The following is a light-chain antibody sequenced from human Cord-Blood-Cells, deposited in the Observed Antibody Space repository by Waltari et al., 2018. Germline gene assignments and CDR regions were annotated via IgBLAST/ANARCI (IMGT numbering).Light chain of an antibody. CDR3: MQGIHLPYT. CDR1: QSLLHSDGKTY. J-gene: IGKJ2*01. V-gene: IGKV2-29*02. CDR2: EVS. Sequence: DIVMTQTPLSLSVTPGQPASISCKSSQSLLHSDGKTYLYWYLQKPGQSPQLLIYEVSRRVSGVPDRFSGSGSGTDFTLKISRVEAEDVGVYYCMQGIHLPYTFGQGTKLEIK.